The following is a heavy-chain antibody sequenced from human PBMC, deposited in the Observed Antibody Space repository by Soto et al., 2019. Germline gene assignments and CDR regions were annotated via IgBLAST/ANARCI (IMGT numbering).Heavy chain of an antibody. Sequence: EVQLLESGGGLVQPGGSLRLSCAASGFTFSSYAMSWVRQAPGKGLEWVSAISGSGGSTYYADSVKGRFTISRDNSKNTLYMQMNSLRAEDTAVYYCAKDLIDPTLDYDILTGYYMPYFDYWGQGTLVTVSS. D-gene: IGHD3-9*01. J-gene: IGHJ4*02. CDR1: GFTFSSYA. CDR2: ISGSGGST. CDR3: AKDLIDPTLDYDILTGYYMPYFDY. V-gene: IGHV3-23*01.